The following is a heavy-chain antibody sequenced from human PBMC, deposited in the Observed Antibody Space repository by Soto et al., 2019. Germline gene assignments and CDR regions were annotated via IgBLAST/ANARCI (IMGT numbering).Heavy chain of an antibody. Sequence: ASVKVSCKASGYTFTNNDVSWVRQATGQGLEWMGWMNPGSGDTGYAQKFQGRVTMTSDISVATAYMELNSLTTEDTAIYNCARMESFGSLNWFDPWGQGTLVTVSS. J-gene: IGHJ5*02. CDR3: ARMESFGSLNWFDP. V-gene: IGHV1-8*02. D-gene: IGHD5-18*01. CDR1: GYTFTNND. CDR2: MNPGSGDT.